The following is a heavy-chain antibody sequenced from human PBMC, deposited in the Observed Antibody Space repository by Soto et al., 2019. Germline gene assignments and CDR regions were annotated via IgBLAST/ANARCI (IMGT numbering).Heavy chain of an antibody. CDR3: ARSCPRIEQTYYYALDV. V-gene: IGHV5-51*01. CDR2: IYPANSDS. CDR1: GYRFTDYW. D-gene: IGHD5-18*01. Sequence: ESLKISCKGSGYRFTDYWIAWVRQMPGRGLEWMGTIYPANSDSRYSPSYQGQVTISADKSISTAYLQWSSLKASDTAMYYCARSCPRIEQTYYYALDVWAQGATVTVSS. J-gene: IGHJ6*02.